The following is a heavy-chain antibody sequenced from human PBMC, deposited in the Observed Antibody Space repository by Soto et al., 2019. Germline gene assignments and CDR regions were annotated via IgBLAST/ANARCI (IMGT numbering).Heavy chain of an antibody. D-gene: IGHD3-22*01. CDR3: ARFLLGTYYYDSSGYAAFDI. Sequence: SETLSLTCTVSGGSISSGGYYWSWIRQHPGKGLEWIGYIYYSGSTYYNPSLKSRVTVSVDTSKNQFSLKLSSVTAADTAVYYCARFLLGTYYYDSSGYAAFDIWGQGTMVTV. J-gene: IGHJ3*02. CDR2: IYYSGST. CDR1: GGSISSGGYY. V-gene: IGHV4-31*03.